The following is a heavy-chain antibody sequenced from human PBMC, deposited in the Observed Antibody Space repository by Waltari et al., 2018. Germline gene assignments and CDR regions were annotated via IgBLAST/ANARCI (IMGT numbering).Heavy chain of an antibody. CDR1: GASINSES. J-gene: IGHJ6*03. Sequence: QVQLQQSGPGLVNLSETLSLTCTVSGASINSESWSWIRQPPGKGREWVGYIYPTGGASCSPSVDGRFTISLYTSNNQVSLGLHAVTAADTAVYFWARSSLGSNRAGTYAHYFYYMDVWGKGTAVTVSS. D-gene: IGHD2-2*01. CDR3: ARSSLGSNRAGTYAHYFYYMDV. V-gene: IGHV4-4*09. CDR2: IYPTGGA.